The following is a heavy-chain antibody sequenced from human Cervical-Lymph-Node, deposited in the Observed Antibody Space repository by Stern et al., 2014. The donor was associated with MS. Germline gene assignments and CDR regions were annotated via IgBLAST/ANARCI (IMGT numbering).Heavy chain of an antibody. Sequence: QVQLVQSGAEVKKPGASVKVSCKASGGTFSSYGISWVRQAPGQGLEWMGGIIPTFGTANYAQKFQGRVTITADESTSTAYMELSSLRSEDTAVYYCARTDKYCSSASCSGNWFDPWGQGTLVTVSS. CDR1: GGTFSSYG. V-gene: IGHV1-69*01. D-gene: IGHD2-2*01. CDR2: IIPTFGTA. J-gene: IGHJ5*02. CDR3: ARTDKYCSSASCSGNWFDP.